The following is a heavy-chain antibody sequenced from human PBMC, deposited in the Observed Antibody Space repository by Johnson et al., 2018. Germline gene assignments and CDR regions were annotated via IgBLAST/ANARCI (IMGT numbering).Heavy chain of an antibody. Sequence: VQLQESGPGLVKASETLSVTCTVSGGSISSYCWNWIRQPPGRGPEWIGCILDSGTTKYNPSLRSRVTISVDMFNNQFSLGLTSVAAADTAVYYCACGLCFVGGYHGGTFDSWGQGTMVTVSS. J-gene: IGHJ3*02. CDR1: GGSISSYC. D-gene: IGHD2-15*01. CDR2: ILDSGTT. V-gene: IGHV4-59*01. CDR3: ACGLCFVGGYHGGTFDS.